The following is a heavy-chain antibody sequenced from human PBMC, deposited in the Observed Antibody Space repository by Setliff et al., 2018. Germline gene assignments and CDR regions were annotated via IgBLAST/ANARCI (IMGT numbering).Heavy chain of an antibody. Sequence: GASVKVSCKASGGTFRTYEINWVRQAPGQGFEWMGRIIPMFEKTNYAQEFQGRVTITADQSTSTAYMEMSSLRSEDTAVYYCATIYGYNSLDWYSDLWGRGTLVTVS. CDR3: ATIYGYNSLDWYSDL. CDR1: GGTFRTYE. J-gene: IGHJ2*01. CDR2: IIPMFEKT. V-gene: IGHV1-69*13. D-gene: IGHD5-18*01.